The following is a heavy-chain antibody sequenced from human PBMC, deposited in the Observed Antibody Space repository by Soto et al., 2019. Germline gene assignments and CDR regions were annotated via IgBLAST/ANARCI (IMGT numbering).Heavy chain of an antibody. CDR2: IIPIFGTA. J-gene: IGHJ6*02. D-gene: IGHD5-12*01. V-gene: IGHV1-69*13. Sequence: AASVKVSCKASGGTFSSYAISWVRQAPGQGLEWMGGIIPIFGTANYAQKFQGRVTITADESTSTAYMELSSLRSEDTAVYYCAREGLVATIDYYYYYGMDVWGQGTTVTVSS. CDR3: AREGLVATIDYYYYYGMDV. CDR1: GGTFSSYA.